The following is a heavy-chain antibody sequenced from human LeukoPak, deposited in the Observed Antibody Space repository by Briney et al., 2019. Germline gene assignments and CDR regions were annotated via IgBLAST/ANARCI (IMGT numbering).Heavy chain of an antibody. V-gene: IGHV3-43*02. CDR3: AKDRRMGDAFDI. Sequence: GGSLRLSCAASGFSFAYYAMHWVRQAPGKGLEWVSLITANGDSTYYADSVKGRFTISRDNSKNTLYLQMNSLRAEDTAVYYCAKDRRMGDAFDIWGQGTMVTVSS. CDR1: GFSFAYYA. D-gene: IGHD1-14*01. CDR2: ITANGDST. J-gene: IGHJ3*02.